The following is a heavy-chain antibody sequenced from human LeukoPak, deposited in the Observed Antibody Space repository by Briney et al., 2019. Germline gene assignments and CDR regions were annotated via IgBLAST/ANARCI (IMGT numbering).Heavy chain of an antibody. CDR2: IYHSGST. Sequence: SETLSLTCAVSGGSISSSNWWSWVRQPPGKGLEWIGEIYHSGSTNCNPSLKSRVTISVDTSKNQFSLKLSSVTAADTAVYYCARVGGTNYYYYGMDVWGQGTTVTVSS. J-gene: IGHJ6*02. CDR3: ARVGGTNYYYYGMDV. CDR1: GGSISSSNW. V-gene: IGHV4-4*02. D-gene: IGHD2-2*01.